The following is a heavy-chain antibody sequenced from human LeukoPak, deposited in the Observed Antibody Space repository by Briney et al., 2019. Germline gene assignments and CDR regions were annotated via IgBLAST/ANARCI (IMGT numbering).Heavy chain of an antibody. CDR2: ISAYNGNT. CDR1: GYTFTSYG. J-gene: IGHJ5*02. Sequence: ASVRVSCKASGYTFTSYGISWVRQAPGQGLAWMGWISAYNGNTNYAQKLQGRVTMTTDTSTSTAYMELRSLRSDDTAVYYCARARDPWAPNWFDPWGQGTLVTVSS. CDR3: ARARDPWAPNWFDP. V-gene: IGHV1-18*04. D-gene: IGHD7-27*01.